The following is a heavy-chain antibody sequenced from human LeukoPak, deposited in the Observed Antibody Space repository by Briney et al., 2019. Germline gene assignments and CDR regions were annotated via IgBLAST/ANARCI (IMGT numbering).Heavy chain of an antibody. D-gene: IGHD6-6*01. Sequence: PGGSLRLSCAASGFTLSNYWMHWVRQAPGKGLEWVANIKQDGSETHYVASVKSRFTISRDNAENSVYLQMSSLSVEDTAVYYCARAVGSNSSAWGQGTLVTVSS. CDR1: GFTLSNYW. V-gene: IGHV3-7*01. CDR3: ARAVGSNSSA. J-gene: IGHJ5*02. CDR2: IKQDGSET.